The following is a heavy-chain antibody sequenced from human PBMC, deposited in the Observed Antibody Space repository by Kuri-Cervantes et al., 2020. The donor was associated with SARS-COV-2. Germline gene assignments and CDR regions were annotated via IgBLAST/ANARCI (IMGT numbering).Heavy chain of an antibody. CDR2: VYSSGST. CDR1: GGSISSHY. D-gene: IGHD3-22*01. Sequence: SETLSLTCTVSGGSISSHYWSWIRQPPGKGLEWMGYVYSSGSTNYSPSLKSRVTMSVDTSKNQFSLKLTSVTAADTAVYYCTRAGYDNSVAYYSFDFWGQGTLVTVSS. J-gene: IGHJ4*02. CDR3: TRAGYDNSVAYYSFDF. V-gene: IGHV4-59*11.